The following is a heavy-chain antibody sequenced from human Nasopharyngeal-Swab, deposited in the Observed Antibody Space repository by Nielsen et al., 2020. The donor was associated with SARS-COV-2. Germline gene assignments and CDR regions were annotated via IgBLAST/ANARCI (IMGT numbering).Heavy chain of an antibody. Sequence: GESLKISCAASGFTFSSYAMHWVRQAPGKGLEWVVVISYDGSNKYYADSVKGRFTISRDNSKNTLYLQMNSLRAEDTAVYYCAREAMVRGKPTIYYHYGMDVWGQGTTVTVSS. D-gene: IGHD3-10*01. V-gene: IGHV3-30-3*01. CDR2: ISYDGSNK. CDR1: GFTFSSYA. J-gene: IGHJ6*02. CDR3: AREAMVRGKPTIYYHYGMDV.